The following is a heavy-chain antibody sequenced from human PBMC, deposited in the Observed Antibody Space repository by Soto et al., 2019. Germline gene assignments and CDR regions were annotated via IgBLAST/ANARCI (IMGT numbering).Heavy chain of an antibody. CDR3: ARVGLDRSSAFSPRPHYYYYGMDV. Sequence: EVQLVESGGGLVQPGGSLRLSCAASGFTFSSYWMSWVRQAPGKGLEWVANIKPDGSEKYYVDSVNGRFTISRDNAKNSLYLEMNSLIAGDTAVYYCARVGLDRSSAFSPRPHYYYYGMDVWGQGTTVTVS. J-gene: IGHJ6*02. CDR2: IKPDGSEK. V-gene: IGHV3-7*04. D-gene: IGHD6-6*01. CDR1: GFTFSSYW.